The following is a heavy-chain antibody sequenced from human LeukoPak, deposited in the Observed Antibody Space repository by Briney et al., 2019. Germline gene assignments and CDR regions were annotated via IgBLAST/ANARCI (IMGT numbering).Heavy chain of an antibody. J-gene: IGHJ5*02. D-gene: IGHD5-24*01. CDR3: ARGNGYSGWFDP. CDR1: GGSISSSNFY. V-gene: IGHV4-39*07. CDR2: IYYSGST. Sequence: SETLSLTCTVSGGSISSSNFYWGWIRQPPGKGLEWIGSIYYSGSTYYNPSLKSRVSISVDTSKNQFSLKLSSVTAADTAVYYCARGNGYSGWFDPWGQGTLVTVSS.